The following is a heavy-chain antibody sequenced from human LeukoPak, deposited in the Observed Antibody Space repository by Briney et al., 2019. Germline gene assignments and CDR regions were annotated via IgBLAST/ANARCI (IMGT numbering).Heavy chain of an antibody. J-gene: IGHJ4*02. D-gene: IGHD1-26*01. V-gene: IGHV3-48*04. CDR2: ISSSSSTI. CDR3: ARDGAYDVGATTGFDY. Sequence: GGSLRLSCAASGFTFSSYSMNWVRQAPGKGLEWVSYISSSSSTIYYADSVKGRFTISRDNAKNSLYLQMNSLRAEDTAVYYCARDGAYDVGATTGFDYWGQGTLVTVSS. CDR1: GFTFSSYS.